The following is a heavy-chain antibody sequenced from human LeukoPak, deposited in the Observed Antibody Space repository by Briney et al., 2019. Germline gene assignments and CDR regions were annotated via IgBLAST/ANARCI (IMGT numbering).Heavy chain of an antibody. V-gene: IGHV3-23*01. J-gene: IGHJ4*02. Sequence: GGSLRLSCAASGFAFSSYAMSWVRQTPGKGLEWVSVTRGSDASTHYLDSAKGRFTISRDTSKNTLYLQMNSLRAEDTAVYYCATPAAYFYDGGGYLSHWGQGTLVTVSS. D-gene: IGHD3-22*01. CDR1: GFAFSSYA. CDR2: TRGSDAST. CDR3: ATPAAYFYDGGGYLSH.